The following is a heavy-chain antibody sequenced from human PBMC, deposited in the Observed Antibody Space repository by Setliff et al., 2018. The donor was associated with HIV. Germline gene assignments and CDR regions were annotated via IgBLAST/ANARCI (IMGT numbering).Heavy chain of an antibody. CDR2: IFSTGST. D-gene: IGHD6-19*01. V-gene: IGHV4-61*09. CDR1: GGSISSGTYY. J-gene: IGHJ4*02. CDR3: ARGSAVTGTLEY. Sequence: SETLSLTCSVSGGSISSGTYYWSWIRLPAGKGLEWIGHIFSTGSTNYNPSLKSRVIMSADTSKNQFSLRLTSLTAADTAMYYCARGSAVTGTLEYWGQGTLVTVSS.